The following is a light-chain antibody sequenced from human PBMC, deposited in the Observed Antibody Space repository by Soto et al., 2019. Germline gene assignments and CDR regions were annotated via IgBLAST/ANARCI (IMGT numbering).Light chain of an antibody. CDR2: AAS. J-gene: IGKJ4*01. CDR1: QSISNN. Sequence: DIQMTQSPSSLSASVGDRVTITCRASQSISNNLNWYQQKPGKAPHLLIYAASSLQSGVPSRFSGSGSGTDFTLVISSLQPEDFTTYYCQQSYRTPLTFGGGTKVEIK. CDR3: QQSYRTPLT. V-gene: IGKV1-39*01.